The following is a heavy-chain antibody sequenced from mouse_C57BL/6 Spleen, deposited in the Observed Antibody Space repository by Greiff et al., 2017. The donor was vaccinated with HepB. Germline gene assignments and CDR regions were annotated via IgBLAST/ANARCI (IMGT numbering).Heavy chain of an antibody. Sequence: VQLKESGGGLVKPGGSLKLSCAASGFTFSDYGMHWVRQAPEKGLEWVAYISSGSSTIYYADTVKGRFTISRDNAKNTLFLQMTSLRSEDTAMFYCARPYYGYDRSWCAYWGQGTLVTVSA. CDR1: GFTFSDYG. CDR2: ISSGSSTI. V-gene: IGHV5-17*01. J-gene: IGHJ3*01. CDR3: ARPYYGYDRSWCAY. D-gene: IGHD2-2*01.